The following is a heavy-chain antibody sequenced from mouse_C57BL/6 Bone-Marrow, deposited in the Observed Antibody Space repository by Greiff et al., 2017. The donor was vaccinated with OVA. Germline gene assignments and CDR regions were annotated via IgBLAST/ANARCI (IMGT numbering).Heavy chain of an antibody. J-gene: IGHJ3*01. D-gene: IGHD2-3*01. CDR3: ASDGYPAWFAY. CDR2: IDPSDSST. CDR1: GYTFTRYW. V-gene: IGHV1-69*01. Sequence: VQLQQPGAELVMPGASVKLSCKASGYTFTRYWMHWVKQRPGQGLEWIGEIDPSDSSTNYNQKFKGKSTLTVDKSSSTAYRQLSSLTSEDSAVYYGASDGYPAWFAYWGQGTLVTVSA.